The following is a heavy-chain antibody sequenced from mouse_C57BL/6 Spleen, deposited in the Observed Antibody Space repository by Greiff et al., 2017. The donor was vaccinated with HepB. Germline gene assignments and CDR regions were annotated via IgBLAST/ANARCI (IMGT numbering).Heavy chain of an antibody. CDR2: IYYSCTI. CDR3: ARDGNYFDY. Sequence: EVKLMESGPGLVKPSQSVFLTCTVSGISITTGNYWWSWIRQFPGNKLEWIGYIYYSCTITSNPSLTSRTTITSDTPKNQFFLEMNSLTAEDTDTYYCARDGNYFDYWGQGTTLTVAS. V-gene: IGHV3-5*01. D-gene: IGHD1-1*02. J-gene: IGHJ2*01. CDR1: GISITTGNYW.